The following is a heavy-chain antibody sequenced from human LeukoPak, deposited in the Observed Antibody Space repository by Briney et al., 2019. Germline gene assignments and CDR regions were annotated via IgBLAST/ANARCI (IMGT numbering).Heavy chain of an antibody. J-gene: IGHJ3*02. D-gene: IGHD6-19*01. Sequence: GGSLRLSCSASGFTFSGYAMHWVREAPGKGLEYVSAISSNGGSTYYADSVKGRFTISRDNSKKTLYLQMSSLRAEDTAVYYCVTRGGNIAVAGTGAFDIWGQGTIVTVSS. V-gene: IGHV3-64D*06. CDR2: ISSNGGST. CDR1: GFTFSGYA. CDR3: VTRGGNIAVAGTGAFDI.